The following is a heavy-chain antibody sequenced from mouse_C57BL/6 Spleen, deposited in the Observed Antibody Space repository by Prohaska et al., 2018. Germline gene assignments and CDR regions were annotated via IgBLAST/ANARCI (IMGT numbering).Heavy chain of an antibody. Sequence: VQLQQSGAELVRPGPSVKVSCKASGYAFTNYLIEWVKQRPGQSLEWIGVINPGSGGTNYNEKFKGKATLTADKSSSTAYMQLSSLTSEDSAVYFCAYRNYVRGAMDYWGQGTSVTVSS. CDR1: GYAFTNYL. CDR2: INPGSGGT. V-gene: IGHV1-54*01. D-gene: IGHD2-5*01. CDR3: AYRNYVRGAMDY. J-gene: IGHJ4*01.